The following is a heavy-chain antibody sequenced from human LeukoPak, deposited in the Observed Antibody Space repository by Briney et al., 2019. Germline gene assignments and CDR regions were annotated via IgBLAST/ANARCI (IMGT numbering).Heavy chain of an antibody. CDR1: GFTFSDYY. V-gene: IGHV3-11*04. Sequence: GGSLGLSCAASGFTFSDYYMSWIRQAPGKGLEWVSYISSSGSTIYYADSVKGRFTISRDNAKNSLYLQMNSLRAEDTAVYYCARGGEGIQLWFYYYYYMDVWGKGTTVTVSS. CDR2: ISSSGSTI. J-gene: IGHJ6*03. D-gene: IGHD5-18*01. CDR3: ARGGEGIQLWFYYYYYMDV.